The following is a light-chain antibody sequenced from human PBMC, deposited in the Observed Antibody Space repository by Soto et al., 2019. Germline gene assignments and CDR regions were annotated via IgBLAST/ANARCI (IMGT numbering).Light chain of an antibody. CDR3: QQYDSSPLSYT. CDR2: AAS. J-gene: IGKJ2*01. V-gene: IGKV3-20*01. CDR1: QSVSSSY. Sequence: EIVLTQSPGTLSLSPGVRATLSCRASQSVSSSYLAWYQQRPGQAPRLLIYAASTRATGIPDRFSGSGSGTDFTLTISRLEPEDFAVYYCQQYDSSPLSYTFGQGTKLEV.